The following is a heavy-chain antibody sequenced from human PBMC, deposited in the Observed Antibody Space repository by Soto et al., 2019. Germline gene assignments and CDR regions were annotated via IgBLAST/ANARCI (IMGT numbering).Heavy chain of an antibody. Sequence: QMQLMESGGGVVQPGTSLRVSCAASGFTFSHYGIHWVRQAPGKGLEWVAVVSYDGGTKLYADTVSDRFAISRDNSKNTLYLQMNSLGPDESAVYYCAKLTWGFNYYDRSEYLETDNDAFDIWGQGTMVTVSS. CDR2: VSYDGGTK. D-gene: IGHD3-22*01. CDR3: AKLTWGFNYYDRSEYLETDNDAFDI. CDR1: GFTFSHYG. V-gene: IGHV3-30*18. J-gene: IGHJ3*02.